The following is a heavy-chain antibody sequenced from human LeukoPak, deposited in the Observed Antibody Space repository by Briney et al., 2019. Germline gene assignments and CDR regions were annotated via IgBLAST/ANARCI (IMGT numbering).Heavy chain of an antibody. CDR1: GFIFSSYT. V-gene: IGHV3-21*01. J-gene: IGHJ4*02. D-gene: IGHD3-22*01. CDR2: ISSSTYI. Sequence: GGSLRLSCAASGFIFSSYTVNWVRQAPGKGLEWVSSISSSTYIYYADSVKGRFTISRDNAKSSLDLQMNSLRAEDTAVYYCARDPHSGYGSSGGFDCWGQGTLVTVSS. CDR3: ARDPHSGYGSSGGFDC.